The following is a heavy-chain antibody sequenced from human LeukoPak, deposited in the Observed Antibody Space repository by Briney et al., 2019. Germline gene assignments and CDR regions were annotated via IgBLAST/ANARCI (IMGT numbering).Heavy chain of an antibody. D-gene: IGHD2-15*01. J-gene: IGHJ3*02. CDR1: GFTFSSYW. CDR2: IKQDGSEK. V-gene: IGHV3-7*01. CDR3: ARESCSGGSCYSGLVAFDI. Sequence: PGGSLRLSCAASGFTFSSYWMIWVRQAPGKGLEWVANIKQDGSEKYYVDSVKGRFTISRDNDKNSLYLQMNSLRAEDTAVYYCARESCSGGSCYSGLVAFDIWGQGTMVTVSS.